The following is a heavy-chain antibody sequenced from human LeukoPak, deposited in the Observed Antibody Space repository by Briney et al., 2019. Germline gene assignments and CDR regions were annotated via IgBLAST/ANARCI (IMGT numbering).Heavy chain of an antibody. J-gene: IGHJ6*03. V-gene: IGHV1-18*04. CDR3: ARDFPPNYGSDYYFYYMDV. D-gene: IGHD3-10*01. CDR2: ISTYKGHT. Sequence: ASVKVSCKASGYTFTGYYMHWVRQAPGQGLEWMGWISTYKGHTNYAQKLQGRVTMTTDTSTSTVYMELRSLRSDDTAVYYCARDFPPNYGSDYYFYYMDVWGQGTTVTISS. CDR1: GYTFTGYY.